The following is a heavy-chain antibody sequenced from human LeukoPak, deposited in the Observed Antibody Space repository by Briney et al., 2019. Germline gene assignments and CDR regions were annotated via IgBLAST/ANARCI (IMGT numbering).Heavy chain of an antibody. D-gene: IGHD6-13*01. CDR2: IYYSGST. V-gene: IGHV4-31*03. CDR3: ARLESSWYYYYYYYMDV. Sequence: PSQTLSLTCTVSGGSITSGGYYWSWIRQHPGKGLEWIGYIYYSGSTYYNPSLKSRVTISVDTSKNQFSLKLSSVTAADTAVYYCARLESSWYYYYYYYMDVWGKGTTVTVSS. J-gene: IGHJ6*03. CDR1: GGSITSGGYY.